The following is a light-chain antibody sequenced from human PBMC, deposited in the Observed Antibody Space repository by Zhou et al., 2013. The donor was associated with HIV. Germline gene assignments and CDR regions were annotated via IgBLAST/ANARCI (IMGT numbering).Light chain of an antibody. V-gene: IGKV1-5*03. CDR3: QQYKDYPIT. CDR2: RAS. CDR1: QSISTW. J-gene: IGKJ5*01. Sequence: DIQMTQSPSTLSASVGDIVTITCRASQSISTWLAWYQQKPGNAPKLLIYRASNLQSGVPSRFSGSESGTEFTLTISSLQPDDFATYYCQQYKDYPITFGQGTRLEIK.